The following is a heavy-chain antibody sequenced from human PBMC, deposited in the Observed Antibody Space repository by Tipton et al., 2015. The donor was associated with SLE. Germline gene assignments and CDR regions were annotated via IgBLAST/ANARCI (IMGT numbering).Heavy chain of an antibody. CDR2: IKQDGSEK. CDR3: ARVSGYSYGLRVPFDY. CDR1: GFTFSSYW. Sequence: SLRLSCAASGFTFSSYWMSWVRQAPGKGLEWVANIKQDGSEKYYVDSVKGRFTISRDNAKNSLYLQMNSLRAEDTTVYYCARVSGYSYGLRVPFDYWSQGTLVTVSS. V-gene: IGHV3-7*03. D-gene: IGHD5-18*01. J-gene: IGHJ4*02.